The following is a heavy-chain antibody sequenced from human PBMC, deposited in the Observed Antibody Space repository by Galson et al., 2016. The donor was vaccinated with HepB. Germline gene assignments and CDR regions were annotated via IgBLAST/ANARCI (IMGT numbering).Heavy chain of an antibody. J-gene: IGHJ4*02. CDR1: GYSFSSYW. Sequence: QSGAEVKKPGESLKISCRGSGYSFSSYWIGWVRQMPGKGLEWLGNIYPGASDTRYSPSFPGQVSISADKSITTAYLQWSSLKASDTAFYYCARRGSGWSLFDSWGQGTQVTVSS. V-gene: IGHV5-51*01. CDR2: IYPGASDT. CDR3: ARRGSGWSLFDS. D-gene: IGHD6-19*01.